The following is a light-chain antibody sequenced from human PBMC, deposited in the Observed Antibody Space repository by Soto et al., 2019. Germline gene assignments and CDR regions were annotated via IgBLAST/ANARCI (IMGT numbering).Light chain of an antibody. CDR2: AAS. J-gene: IGKJ5*01. V-gene: IGKV1-33*01. CDR1: QNINNY. Sequence: DIHMTQSPASLSASVGDTVTITCQASQNINNYLNWYQQKPGRAPKLLIYAASNLEAGVHSSFRGSGSGTDSTFTIRRLQPEDIATYYCKQYENLPTFGQGTRLEIK. CDR3: KQYENLPT.